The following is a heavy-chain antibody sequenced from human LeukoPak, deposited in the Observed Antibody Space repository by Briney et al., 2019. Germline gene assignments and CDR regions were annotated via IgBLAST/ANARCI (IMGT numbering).Heavy chain of an antibody. CDR1: GFTFSSYW. V-gene: IGHV3-7*03. CDR2: IKQDGSEK. J-gene: IGHJ4*02. D-gene: IGHD4-17*01. CDR3: AKPALYYGDYVSTWGRFDY. Sequence: GGSLRLSCAASGFTFSSYWMSWVRQAPGKGLEWVANIKQDGSEKYYVDSVKGRFTISRGNAKNSPYLQMNSLRAEDTAVYYCAKPALYYGDYVSTWGRFDYWGQGTLVTVSS.